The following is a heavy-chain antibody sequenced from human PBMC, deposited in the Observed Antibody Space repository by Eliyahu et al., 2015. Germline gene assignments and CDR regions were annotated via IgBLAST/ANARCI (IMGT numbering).Heavy chain of an antibody. J-gene: IGHJ4*02. CDR2: ISFDXTTK. V-gene: IGHV3-30*18. CDR1: GFTFSNYG. Sequence: QVQLVESGGGVVQPGRSXRXSCSASGFTFSNYGIHWARQAPGKGQEWVTFISFDXTTKYXADSVXGRFTISRDXSKNTVFLQMNSLRTEDTAVYYCAKDSGHSTGWSWEDYWGQGTLVTVSS. D-gene: IGHD6-19*01. CDR3: AKDSGHSTGWSWEDY.